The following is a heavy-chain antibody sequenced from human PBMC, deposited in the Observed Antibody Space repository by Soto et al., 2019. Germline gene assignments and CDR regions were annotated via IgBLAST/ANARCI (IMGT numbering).Heavy chain of an antibody. CDR2: IKHAGKEK. J-gene: IGHJ4*02. CDR1: GFSFRDYW. Sequence: GESLKISCEASGFSFRDYWMSWVRQPPGKGLEWVANIKHAGKEKNYGDSVRGRFTISRDDAKNSLYLQMNSLRVEDTAVYYCVKGSFGPYFDYWGQGALVTVSS. V-gene: IGHV3-7*01. D-gene: IGHD3-3*01. CDR3: VKGSFGPYFDY.